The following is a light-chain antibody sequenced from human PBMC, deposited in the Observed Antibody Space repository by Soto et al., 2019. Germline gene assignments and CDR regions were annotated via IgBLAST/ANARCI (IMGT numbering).Light chain of an antibody. V-gene: IGKV3-15*01. CDR3: QQYNNWPRTWN. J-gene: IGKJ1*01. CDR1: QSISSN. Sequence: EMVMTQSPATLSVSPGERATLSCRASQSISSNLAWHQQKPGQAPRLLIYGASTRATGIPARFSGSGSGTEFTLTISSLQSEDFAVYYCQQYNNWPRTWNFGQGTKVEIK. CDR2: GAS.